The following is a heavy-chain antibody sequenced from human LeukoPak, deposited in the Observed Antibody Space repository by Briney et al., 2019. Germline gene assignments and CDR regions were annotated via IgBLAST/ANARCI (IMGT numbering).Heavy chain of an antibody. Sequence: GGSLRLSCVASGFTFSTHAMHWVRLAPGRGLEWVSTISDSGGSTYYTESVKGRFTISRDNSMSNLSLQMKSLRVEDTALYYCARGYCSGGSSTWGLFDSWGQGNPVTASS. CDR3: ARGYCSGGSSTWGLFDS. D-gene: IGHD2-15*01. CDR1: GFTFSTHA. V-gene: IGHV3-23*01. J-gene: IGHJ4*02. CDR2: ISDSGGST.